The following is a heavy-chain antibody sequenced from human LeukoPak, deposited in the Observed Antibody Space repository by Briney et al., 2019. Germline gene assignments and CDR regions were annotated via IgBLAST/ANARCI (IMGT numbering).Heavy chain of an antibody. D-gene: IGHD3-10*01. CDR1: GEPLSGNY. J-gene: IGHJ5*02. CDR3: ARYYYGSGKANWFDP. CDR2: INHSGST. Sequence: SETLSLTCVVYGEPLSGNYWSWIRQTPGKGLEWIGEINHSGSTHYKPSLKSRVTISVDTSKNQFSLKLSSVTAADTAVYYCARYYYGSGKANWFDPWSQGTLVTVSS. V-gene: IGHV4-34*01.